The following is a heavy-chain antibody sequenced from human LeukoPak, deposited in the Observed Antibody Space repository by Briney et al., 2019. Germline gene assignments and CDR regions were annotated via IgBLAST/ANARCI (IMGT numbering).Heavy chain of an antibody. CDR3: ARAAIVVVPAAMGFDY. CDR2: INGDGIST. V-gene: IGHV3-74*01. Sequence: GGSLRLSCAASGFTFSNYWMHWVRQAPGKGLVWVSRINGDGISTGYADSVKGRFTVSRDNAQNSLYLQMNSLRAEDTAVYYCARAAIVVVPAAMGFDYWGQGTLVTVSS. CDR1: GFTFSNYW. D-gene: IGHD2-2*01. J-gene: IGHJ4*02.